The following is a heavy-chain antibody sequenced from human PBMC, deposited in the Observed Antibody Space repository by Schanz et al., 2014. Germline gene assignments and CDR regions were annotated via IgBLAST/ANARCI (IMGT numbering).Heavy chain of an antibody. CDR2: IRPDNGHT. V-gene: IGHV1-18*01. Sequence: EKVSCNASGYTFTDYGLSWMRHAPGQGLEWLGWIRPDNGHTTYSQKVRDRVIFTTDTSANTAYMELRSLRSDDTAHYYCVRVPSRDVSFDLWGRGTLVTGS. D-gene: IGHD3-16*01. CDR3: VRVPSRDVSFDL. J-gene: IGHJ2*01. CDR1: GYTFTDYG.